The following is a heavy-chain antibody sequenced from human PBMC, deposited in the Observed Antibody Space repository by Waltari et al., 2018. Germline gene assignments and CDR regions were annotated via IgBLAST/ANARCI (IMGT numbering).Heavy chain of an antibody. V-gene: IGHV3-30-3*01. CDR2: ISYDGSNK. J-gene: IGHJ4*02. CDR3: ARDLSEGEGDY. CDR1: GFTFSSYA. Sequence: QVQLVESGGGVVQPGRSLRLSCAASGFTFSSYAMHWVRQAPGKGLEWVAVISYDGSNKYYADSVKGRFTISRDNSKNTLYLQMNSLRAEDTAVYYCARDLSEGEGDYWGQGTLVTVSS. D-gene: IGHD1-26*01.